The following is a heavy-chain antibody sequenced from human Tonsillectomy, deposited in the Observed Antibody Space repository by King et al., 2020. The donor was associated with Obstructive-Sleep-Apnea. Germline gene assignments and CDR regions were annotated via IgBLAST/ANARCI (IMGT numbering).Heavy chain of an antibody. D-gene: IGHD6-13*01. V-gene: IGHV3-30*18. CDR1: GFSFSTRD. J-gene: IGHJ4*02. CDR2: ISWNERDK. Sequence: VQLVESGGGVVQPGTSLRLSCAASGFSFSTRDIHWVRQAPGKGLEWVALISWNERDKYYAASVKGRFTIYRDNSKNTLYLEMNGLRAEDTAAYYCAKGEWSSRSIDYWGQGTLVTVSS. CDR3: AKGEWSSRSIDY.